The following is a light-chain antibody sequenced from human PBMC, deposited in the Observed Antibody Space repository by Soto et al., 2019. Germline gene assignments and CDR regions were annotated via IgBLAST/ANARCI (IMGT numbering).Light chain of an antibody. CDR1: SSDVGAYNY. Sequence: ALTQPASVSGSPGQSITISCTGTSSDVGAYNYVSWYQHHPGKAPKLMIYDVSNRPSGVSNRFSGSKSGNTASLTISGLQAEDEADYYCNSFTTSSTLVFGGGTKLTVL. CDR2: DVS. J-gene: IGLJ2*01. CDR3: NSFTTSSTLV. V-gene: IGLV2-14*03.